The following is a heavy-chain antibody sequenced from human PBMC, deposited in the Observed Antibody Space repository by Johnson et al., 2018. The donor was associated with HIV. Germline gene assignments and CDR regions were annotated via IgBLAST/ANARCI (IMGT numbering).Heavy chain of an antibody. CDR3: AKGDYDFWSGYYFGAFDI. D-gene: IGHD3-3*01. CDR2: ISYDGSNK. Sequence: QMLLVESGGCLVKPGGPLRLSCAASGFTFSSYAMHWVRQAPGKGLEWVAVISYDGSNKYYADSVKGRFTISRDNSKNTLYLQMNSLRAEDTALYYCAKGDYDFWSGYYFGAFDIWGQGTMVTVSS. CDR1: GFTFSSYA. J-gene: IGHJ3*02. V-gene: IGHV3-30*04.